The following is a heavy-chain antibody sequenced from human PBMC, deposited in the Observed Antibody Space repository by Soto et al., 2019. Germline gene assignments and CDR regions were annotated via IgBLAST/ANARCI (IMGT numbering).Heavy chain of an antibody. D-gene: IGHD2-15*01. CDR2: ISSSGSTI. CDR1: GFTFSSYE. Sequence: PGGSLRLSCAASGFTFSSYEMNWVRQAPGKGLEWVSYISSSGSTIYYADSVKGRFTISRDNAKNSLYLQMNSLRAEDTAVYYCAKDYVVVVAATLCYYYGMDVWGQGTTVTVSS. CDR3: AKDYVVVVAATLCYYYGMDV. V-gene: IGHV3-48*03. J-gene: IGHJ6*02.